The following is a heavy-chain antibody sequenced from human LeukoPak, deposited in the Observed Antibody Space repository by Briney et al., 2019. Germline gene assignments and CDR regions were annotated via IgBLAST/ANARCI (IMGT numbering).Heavy chain of an antibody. CDR1: GFTFSDYI. J-gene: IGHJ3*02. CDR2: IRRGANSYTT. Sequence: GGSLRLSCAASGFTFSDYILDWVRQAPGKGLEWVGRIRRGANSYTTEYAASVKGRFTISRDDSKNSLYLHMNSLNTEDTAVYHCSRDGGEGGNSAFDIWGQGTMVTVSS. V-gene: IGHV3-72*01. D-gene: IGHD3-16*01. CDR3: SRDGGEGGNSAFDI.